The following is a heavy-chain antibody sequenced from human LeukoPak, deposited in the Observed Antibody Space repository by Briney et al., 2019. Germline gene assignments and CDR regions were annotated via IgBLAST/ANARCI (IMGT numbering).Heavy chain of an antibody. Sequence: SETLSLTCTVSGGSFSGYYWNWIRQSPGKGLEWIGEINRSGSTNYNPSLKSRVTISIDTSKNQFSLKLTSVTAADTAVYYCARVGTPMVTIVAPYYMDIWGKGTTVTVSS. V-gene: IGHV4-34*01. CDR1: GGSFSGYY. CDR2: INRSGST. D-gene: IGHD5-18*01. CDR3: ARVGTPMVTIVAPYYMDI. J-gene: IGHJ6*03.